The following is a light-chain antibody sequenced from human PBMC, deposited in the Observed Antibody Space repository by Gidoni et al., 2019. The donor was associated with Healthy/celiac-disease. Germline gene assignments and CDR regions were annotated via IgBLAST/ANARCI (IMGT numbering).Light chain of an antibody. J-gene: IGKJ2*01. V-gene: IGKV1-12*01. CDR2: AAS. CDR3: QQANSFPPT. CDR1: QGISSW. Sequence: EIQMTKSPSSLSASVGYRVTLTCRASQGISSWLALYQQKPGKAPKLLIYAASSLQSGVPSSFSGSGSGTDFTLTISSLQPEDFATYYCQQANSFPPTFGQGTKLEIK.